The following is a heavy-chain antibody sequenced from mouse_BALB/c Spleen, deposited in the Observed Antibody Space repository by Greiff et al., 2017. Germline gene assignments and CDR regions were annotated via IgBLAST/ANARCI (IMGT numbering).Heavy chain of an antibody. J-gene: IGHJ4*01. Sequence: VKLQESGPGLVAPSQSLSITCTVSGFSLSRYSVHWVRQPPGKGLEWLGMIWGGGSTDYNSALKSRLSISMDNSKSQVFLKMNSLQTDDTAMYYCARNDGNYVSYAMDYWGQGTSVTVSS. V-gene: IGHV2-6-4*01. D-gene: IGHD2-1*01. CDR1: GFSLSRYS. CDR3: ARNDGNYVSYAMDY. CDR2: IWGGGST.